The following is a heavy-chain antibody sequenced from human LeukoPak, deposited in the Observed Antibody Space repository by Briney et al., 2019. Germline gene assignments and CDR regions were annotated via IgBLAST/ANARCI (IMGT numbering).Heavy chain of an antibody. Sequence: GASVKVSCKASGYTFSSYYMHWVPRAPGQGLVGVGGISAQRGQTEQAPNSQARLTMTTDTSTNTAYMELRSLRSDDTAVYYCAGSLGYCTSNVCYLKYWGQGTLVTVSS. D-gene: IGHD2-8*01. CDR1: GYTFSSYY. V-gene: IGHV1-18*04. J-gene: IGHJ4*02. CDR3: AGSLGYCTSNVCYLKY. CDR2: ISAQRGQT.